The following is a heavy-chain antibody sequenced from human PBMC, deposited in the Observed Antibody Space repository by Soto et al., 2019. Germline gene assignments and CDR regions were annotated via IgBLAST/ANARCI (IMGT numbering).Heavy chain of an antibody. Sequence: PSETLSLTCAVYGGSFSGYYWSWIRQPPGKGLEWIGEINHSGSTNYNPSLKSRVTISVDTSKNQFSLKLSSVTAADTAVYYCARRRRVTMIVVVTGNWFDPWGQGTLVTVSS. V-gene: IGHV4-34*01. CDR1: GGSFSGYY. CDR3: ARRRRVTMIVVVTGNWFDP. J-gene: IGHJ5*02. D-gene: IGHD3-22*01. CDR2: INHSGST.